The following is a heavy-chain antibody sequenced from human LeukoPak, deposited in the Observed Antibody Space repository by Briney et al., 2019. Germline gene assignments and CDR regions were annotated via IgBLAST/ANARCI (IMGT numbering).Heavy chain of an antibody. CDR3: AREERITMIVVVITNWFDP. J-gene: IGHJ5*02. CDR1: GVSISSSNSY. Sequence: SETLSLTCTVSGVSISSSNSYWGWIRQPPGKGLEWIGSIYYTGNTYYNASLKSQVSISIDTSKNQFSLKLSSVTAADTAVYYCAREERITMIVVVITNWFDPWGQGTLVTVSS. CDR2: IYYTGNT. D-gene: IGHD3-22*01. V-gene: IGHV4-39*02.